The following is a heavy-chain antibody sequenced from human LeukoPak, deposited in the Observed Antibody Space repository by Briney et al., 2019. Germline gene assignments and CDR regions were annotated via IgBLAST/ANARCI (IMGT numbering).Heavy chain of an antibody. CDR2: IYYSGST. Sequence: SETLSLTCTVSGGSISSYYWSWIRQPPGKGLEWIGYIYYSGSTNYNPSLKSRVTISVDTSKNRFSLKLSSVTAADTAVYYCARGRGGDVLRFLEWYLDYWGQGTLVTVSS. D-gene: IGHD3-3*01. V-gene: IGHV4-59*01. J-gene: IGHJ4*02. CDR1: GGSISSYY. CDR3: ARGRGGDVLRFLEWYLDY.